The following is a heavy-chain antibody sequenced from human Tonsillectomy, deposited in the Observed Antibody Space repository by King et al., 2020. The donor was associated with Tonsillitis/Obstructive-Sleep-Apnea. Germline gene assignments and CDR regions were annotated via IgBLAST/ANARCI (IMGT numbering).Heavy chain of an antibody. CDR3: AKRISSASTIDC. J-gene: IGHJ4*02. V-gene: IGHV3-23*04. Sequence: VQLVESGGGLVQPGGSLRLSCAASGFTFSTYAMSWVRQAPGGGLEWVSGISGSGGSTDYADSVKGRFTISRDNSKNTLYLQMNSLRAEDTAVYYCAKRISSASTIDCWGQGTLVTVSS. CDR2: ISGSGGST. D-gene: IGHD2-2*01. CDR1: GFTFSTYA.